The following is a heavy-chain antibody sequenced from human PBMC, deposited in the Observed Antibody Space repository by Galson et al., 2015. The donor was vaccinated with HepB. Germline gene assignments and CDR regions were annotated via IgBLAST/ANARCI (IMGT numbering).Heavy chain of an antibody. Sequence: SETLSLTCTVSGGSISSYYWSWIRQPAGKGLEWIGRIYTSGSTNYNPSLKGRVTMSVDTSKNQFSLKLSSVTAADTAVYYCARERYFDWYAIRYGMDVWGQGTTVTVSS. CDR2: IYTSGST. V-gene: IGHV4-4*07. D-gene: IGHD3-9*01. CDR1: GGSISSYY. J-gene: IGHJ6*02. CDR3: ARERYFDWYAIRYGMDV.